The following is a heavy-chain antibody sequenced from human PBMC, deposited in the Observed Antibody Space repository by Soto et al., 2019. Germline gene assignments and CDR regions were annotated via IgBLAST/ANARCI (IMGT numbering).Heavy chain of an antibody. D-gene: IGHD3-16*02. CDR1: GGSISSSSYY. Sequence: PSETLSLTCTVSGGSISSSSYYWGWIRQPPGKGLEWIGSIYYSGSTYYNPSLKSRVTISVDTSKNQFSLKLSSVTAADTAVYYCANRPRDYIWRSYRYFDYWGQGTRVTVSS. V-gene: IGHV4-39*01. CDR2: IYYSGST. J-gene: IGHJ4*02. CDR3: ANRPRDYIWRSYRYFDY.